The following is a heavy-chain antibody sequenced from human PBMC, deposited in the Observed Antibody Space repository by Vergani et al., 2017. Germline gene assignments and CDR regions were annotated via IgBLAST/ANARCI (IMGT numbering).Heavy chain of an antibody. V-gene: IGHV3-53*02. J-gene: IGHJ2*01. Sequence: EVQLVETGGGLIQPGGSLRLSCAASGFTVSSNYMSWVRQAPGKGLEWVSVIYSGGSTYYADSAKGRFTISRDNSKNTLYLQMNSLRAEDTAVYYCARALTGSSSWYGDWYFDLWGRGTLVTVSS. CDR1: GFTVSSNY. D-gene: IGHD6-13*01. CDR2: IYSGGST. CDR3: ARALTGSSSWYGDWYFDL.